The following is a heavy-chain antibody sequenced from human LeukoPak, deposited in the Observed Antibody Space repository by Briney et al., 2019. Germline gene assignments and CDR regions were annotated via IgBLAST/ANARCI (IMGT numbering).Heavy chain of an antibody. Sequence: GSLRLSCAASGFTVSSNYMSWVRQAPGKGLEWVSTIYSGGSTNYADSVKGRFTLSGDNSKNTLYLQMNGLRAEDTAVYYCASGINFDYWGQGTLVTVSS. J-gene: IGHJ4*02. V-gene: IGHV3-66*01. CDR3: ASGINFDY. CDR1: GFTVSSNY. CDR2: IYSGGST. D-gene: IGHD1-14*01.